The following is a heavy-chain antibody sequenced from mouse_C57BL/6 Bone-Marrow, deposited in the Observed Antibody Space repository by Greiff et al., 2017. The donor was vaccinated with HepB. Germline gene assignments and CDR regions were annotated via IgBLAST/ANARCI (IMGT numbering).Heavy chain of an antibody. CDR1: GYTFTSYW. CDR2: IDPNSGGT. V-gene: IGHV1-72*01. CDR3: ARRGLQYAMDY. Sequence: VQLQQPGAELVKPGASVKLSCKASGYTFTSYWMHWVKQRPGRGLGWIGRIDPNSGGTKYNEKFKSKATLTVDKPSSTAYMQLSSLTSEDSAVYYCARRGLQYAMDYWGQGTSVTVSS. J-gene: IGHJ4*01. D-gene: IGHD3-1*01.